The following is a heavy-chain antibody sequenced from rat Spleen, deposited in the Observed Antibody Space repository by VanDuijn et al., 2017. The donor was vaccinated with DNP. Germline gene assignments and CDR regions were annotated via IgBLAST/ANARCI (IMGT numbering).Heavy chain of an antibody. CDR2: ISPSGGST. J-gene: IGHJ3*01. Sequence: EVQLVESGGGLVQPGRSLKLSCAASGFTFSNFGMHWIRQAPTKGLEWVASISPSGGSTYYRDSVKGRFTISRDNAKNTLYLQMDSLRSEDTATYYCATGPITTFAYWGQGTLVTVSS. CDR3: ATGPITTFAY. CDR1: GFTFSNFG. V-gene: IGHV5-19*01. D-gene: IGHD1-10*01.